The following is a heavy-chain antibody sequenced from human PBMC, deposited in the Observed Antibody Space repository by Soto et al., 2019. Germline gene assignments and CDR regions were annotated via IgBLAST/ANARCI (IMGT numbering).Heavy chain of an antibody. J-gene: IGHJ4*02. CDR1: GFSFSSYG. V-gene: IGHV3-30*18. CDR2: ISYDGTDE. CDR3: PNQEPAWNDPFDY. Sequence: QVQLVESGGGVVQPGRSLRLSCAASGFSFSSYGMHWVRQAPGKGLEWVAMISYDGTDEYYADSVKGRFTISRDNSKNGVYLKITSLRAEDTAVFSWPNQEPAWNDPFDYWGQGTLVTVSS. D-gene: IGHD1-1*01.